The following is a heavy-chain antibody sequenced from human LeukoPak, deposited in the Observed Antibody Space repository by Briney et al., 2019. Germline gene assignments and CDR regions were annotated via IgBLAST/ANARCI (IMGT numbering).Heavy chain of an antibody. CDR1: GYTFTGYY. D-gene: IGHD5-18*01. Sequence: GASVKVSCKASGYTFTGYYMHWVRQAPGQGLEWMGWINPNSGGTNYAQKFQGRVTMTRDTSISTAYMELSWLRSDDTAVYYCARDRYSYGYLYYYYMDVWGKGTTVTVSS. J-gene: IGHJ6*03. CDR2: INPNSGGT. CDR3: ARDRYSYGYLYYYYMDV. V-gene: IGHV1-2*02.